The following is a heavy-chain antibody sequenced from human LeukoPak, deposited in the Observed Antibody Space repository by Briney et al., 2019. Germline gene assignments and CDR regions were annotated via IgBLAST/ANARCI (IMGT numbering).Heavy chain of an antibody. Sequence: PGGSLRLSCAASGFTFSGSAMHWVRQAPGKGLEWVAVLSDDGSGKYYVDSVRGRFTISRDNSESTLYLQMNSLRSDDTAVYYCARQNDFWSSHWDLDYRGQGTLVTVSS. J-gene: IGHJ4*02. CDR1: GFTFSGSA. D-gene: IGHD3-3*01. CDR2: LSDDGSGK. V-gene: IGHV3-30*04. CDR3: ARQNDFWSSHWDLDY.